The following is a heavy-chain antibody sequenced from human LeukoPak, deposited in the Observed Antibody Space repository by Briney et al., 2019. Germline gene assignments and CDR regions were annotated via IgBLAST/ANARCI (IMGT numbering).Heavy chain of an antibody. CDR2: ISYIGST. Sequence: PSETLSLTCAVSADSFSSHYWTWIRQPPGKGLEWIGYISYIGSTNYNPSLKSRVTISIDTSKNQFSLKLSSVTAADTAVYYCARGYGDYDRVYNWFDPWGQGTLVTVSS. V-gene: IGHV4-59*11. J-gene: IGHJ5*02. D-gene: IGHD4-17*01. CDR1: ADSFSSHY. CDR3: ARGYGDYDRVYNWFDP.